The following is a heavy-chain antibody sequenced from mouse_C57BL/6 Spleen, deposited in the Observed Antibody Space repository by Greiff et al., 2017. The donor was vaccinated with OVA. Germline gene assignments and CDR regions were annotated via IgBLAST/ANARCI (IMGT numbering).Heavy chain of an antibody. CDR3: ARSGGYFHFDY. J-gene: IGHJ2*01. D-gene: IGHD2-3*01. Sequence: QVQLKQSGAELVRPGASVKLSCKASGYTFTDYYINWVKQRPGQGLEWIARIYPGSGNTYYNEKFKGKATLTAEKSSSTAYMQLSSLTSEDSAVYFCARSGGYFHFDYWGQGTTLTVSS. CDR2: IYPGSGNT. CDR1: GYTFTDYY. V-gene: IGHV1-76*01.